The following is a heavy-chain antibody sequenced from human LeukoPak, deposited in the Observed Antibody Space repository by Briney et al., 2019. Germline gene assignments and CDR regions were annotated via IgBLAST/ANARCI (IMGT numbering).Heavy chain of an antibody. D-gene: IGHD1-26*01. J-gene: IGHJ4*02. Sequence: ASVKVSCKASGYTFTSYYMHWVRQAPGQGLEWMGIVNPSGGSTSYAQKFQGRVTMTRDTSTSTVYMELSSLRSEDTAVYYCALVGATKTYYFDYWGQGTLVTVSS. V-gene: IGHV1-46*01. CDR1: GYTFTSYY. CDR3: ALVGATKTYYFDY. CDR2: VNPSGGST.